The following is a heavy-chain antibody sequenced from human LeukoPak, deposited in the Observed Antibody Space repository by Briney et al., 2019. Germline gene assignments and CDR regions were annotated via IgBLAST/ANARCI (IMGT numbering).Heavy chain of an antibody. CDR3: ARGTTIFGVVTPHFDY. D-gene: IGHD3-3*01. Sequence: SQTLSLTCTVSGGSISSGSYYWCWIRQPAGKGLEWIGRIYTSGSTTYNPSLKSRVTISVDTSKNQFSLKLSSVTAADTAVYYCARGTTIFGVVTPHFDYWGQGTLVTVSS. V-gene: IGHV4-61*02. CDR2: IYTSGST. CDR1: GGSISSGSYY. J-gene: IGHJ4*02.